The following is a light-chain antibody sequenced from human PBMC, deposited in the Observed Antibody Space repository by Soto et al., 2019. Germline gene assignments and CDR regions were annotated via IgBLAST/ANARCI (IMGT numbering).Light chain of an antibody. CDR2: DVT. Sequence: QSVRTQPASVSGSPGQSITISCTGTGSDVGGFNFVSWYQQHPGKAPKLILYDVTNRPSGVSNRFSGSKSGNTASLTISGLQAEDEAAYHCSSYSGSTTLGYVFGTGTKVTVL. J-gene: IGLJ1*01. CDR1: GSDVGGFNF. CDR3: SSYSGSTTLGYV. V-gene: IGLV2-14*03.